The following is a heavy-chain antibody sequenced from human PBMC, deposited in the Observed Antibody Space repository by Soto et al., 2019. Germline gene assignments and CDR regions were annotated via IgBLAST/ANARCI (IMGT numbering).Heavy chain of an antibody. CDR2: ISGSGGST. V-gene: IGHV3-23*01. D-gene: IGHD3-3*01. J-gene: IGHJ4*02. CDR3: AKDLITIFGIPDFH. Sequence: GGSLRLSCAASGFTFTSYAMSWVRQAPGKGLEWVSAISGSGGSTYYADSVKGRFTISRDNSKNTLYLQMNSLRAEDTAVYYCAKDLITIFGIPDFHWGQGTLVTVSS. CDR1: GFTFTSYA.